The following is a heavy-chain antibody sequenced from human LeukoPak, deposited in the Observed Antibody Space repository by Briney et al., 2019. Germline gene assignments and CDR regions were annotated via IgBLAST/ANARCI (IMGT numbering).Heavy chain of an antibody. Sequence: GGSLRLSCAASGFTFSSYEMNWVRQAPGKGLEWVSYISSSGSTIYYADSVKGRFTISRDNAKNSLYLQMNSLRAEDTAVYYCARGVVPAANVDFGFDYWGQGTLVTLSS. D-gene: IGHD2-2*01. CDR1: GFTFSSYE. CDR2: ISSSGSTI. CDR3: ARGVVPAANVDFGFDY. V-gene: IGHV3-48*03. J-gene: IGHJ4*02.